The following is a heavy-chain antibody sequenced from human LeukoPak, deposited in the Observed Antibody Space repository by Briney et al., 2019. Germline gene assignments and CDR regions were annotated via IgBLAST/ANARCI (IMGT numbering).Heavy chain of an antibody. CDR1: GGSFSGYY. V-gene: IGHV4-34*01. D-gene: IGHD6-6*01. Sequence: SETLSLTCAVYGGSFSGYYWSWIRQPPGKGLEWIGEISHSGSTNYNPSLKSRVTISVDTSKNQFSLKLSSVTAADTAVYYCASFIAARTIDYWGQGALVTVSS. CDR3: ASFIAARTIDY. J-gene: IGHJ4*02. CDR2: ISHSGST.